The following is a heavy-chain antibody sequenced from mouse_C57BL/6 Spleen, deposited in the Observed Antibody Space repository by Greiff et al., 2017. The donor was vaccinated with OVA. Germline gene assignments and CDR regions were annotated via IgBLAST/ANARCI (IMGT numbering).Heavy chain of an antibody. CDR1: GYTFTSYW. D-gene: IGHD2-4*01. J-gene: IGHJ3*01. Sequence: QVQLQQSGAELVMPGASVKLSCKASGYTFTSYWMHWVKQRPGQGLEWIGEIDPSDSYTKYNQQFKGKSTLTVDKSSSTAYMHLSSLTSKYSAVYYCARTIYDYDAWFAYWGQGTLVTVSA. CDR2: IDPSDSYT. V-gene: IGHV1-69*01. CDR3: ARTIYDYDAWFAY.